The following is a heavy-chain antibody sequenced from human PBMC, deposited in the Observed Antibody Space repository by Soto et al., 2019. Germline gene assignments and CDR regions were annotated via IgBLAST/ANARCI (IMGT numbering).Heavy chain of an antibody. CDR3: ARGSVVTAIDYYYGMDV. CDR2: INPSGGST. J-gene: IGHJ6*02. CDR1: GYTFTSYY. V-gene: IGHV1-46*01. Sequence: ASVKVSCKASGYTFTSYYMHWVRQAPGQGLEWMGIINPSGGSTSYAQKFQGRVTMTRDTSTSTVYMELSSLRSEDTAVYYCARGSVVTAIDYYYGMDVWGQGTTVTVSS. D-gene: IGHD2-21*02.